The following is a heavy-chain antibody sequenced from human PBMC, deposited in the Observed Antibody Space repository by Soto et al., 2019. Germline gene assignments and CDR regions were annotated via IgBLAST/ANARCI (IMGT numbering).Heavy chain of an antibody. CDR2: ISASGDNT. V-gene: IGHV3-23*01. J-gene: IGHJ4*02. CDR1: EFTFSDYA. CDR3: AKGTFYGNHLFDF. D-gene: IGHD4-17*01. Sequence: GGSLRLSCAASEFTFSDYAMSWVRQAPGKGLEWVSGISASGDNTYSADSVKGRFTISRDNSKNTLYLQTNSLRAEDTAVYYCAKGTFYGNHLFDFWGQGTLVTVSS.